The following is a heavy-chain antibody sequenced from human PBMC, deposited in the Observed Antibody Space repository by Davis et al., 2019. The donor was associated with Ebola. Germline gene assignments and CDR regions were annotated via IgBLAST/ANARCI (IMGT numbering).Heavy chain of an antibody. V-gene: IGHV1-69*04. CDR3: ARDGERFPEVGWFDP. Sequence: SVKVSCKASGGTFSSYTISWVRQAPGQGLEWMGRIIPILGIANYAQKFQGRVTITADKSTSTAYMELSSLRSEDTAVYYCARDGERFPEVGWFDPWGQGTLVTVSS. J-gene: IGHJ5*02. CDR1: GGTFSSYT. D-gene: IGHD3-10*01. CDR2: IIPILGIA.